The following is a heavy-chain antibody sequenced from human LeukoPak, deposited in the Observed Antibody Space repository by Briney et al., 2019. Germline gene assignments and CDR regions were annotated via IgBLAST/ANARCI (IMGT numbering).Heavy chain of an antibody. CDR1: GGSISSGSYY. J-gene: IGHJ4*02. CDR3: ARYPIYYDSSGYTDFDY. V-gene: IGHV4-39*07. CDR2: IYYSGST. Sequence: PSETLSLTCTVSGGSISSGSYYWGWIRQPPGKGLEWIGSIYYSGSTYYNPSLKSRVTISVDTSKNQFSLKLSSVTAADTAVYYCARYPIYYDSSGYTDFDYWGQGTLVTVSS. D-gene: IGHD3-22*01.